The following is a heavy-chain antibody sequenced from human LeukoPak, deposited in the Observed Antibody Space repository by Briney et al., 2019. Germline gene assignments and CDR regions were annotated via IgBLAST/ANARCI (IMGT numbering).Heavy chain of an antibody. CDR1: GFTSSSYA. Sequence: PGGSLRLSCAASGFTSSSYAMQWVRQAPGKGLEWVAGISYDGSNKYYADSVKGRFTISRDNSKNTLYLQMNSLRGEDTAVYYCVRDAQLLYGNWFDPWGQGTLVTVSS. D-gene: IGHD2-2*02. CDR2: ISYDGSNK. V-gene: IGHV3-30-3*01. J-gene: IGHJ5*02. CDR3: VRDAQLLYGNWFDP.